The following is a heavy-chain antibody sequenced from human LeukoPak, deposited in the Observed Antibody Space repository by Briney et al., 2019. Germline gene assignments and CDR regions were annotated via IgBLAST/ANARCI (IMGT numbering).Heavy chain of an antibody. J-gene: IGHJ4*02. D-gene: IGHD3-10*01. CDR1: GGSFSGYY. V-gene: IGHV4-34*01. Sequence: SETLSLTCAVYGGSFSGYYWSWIRQPPGKGLEWIGEINHSGSTNYNPSLKSRVTISVDTSKNQFSLKLSSVTAADTAVYYCARAPRLDYYGSGSYRYFDYGGQGTLVTVSS. CDR2: INHSGST. CDR3: ARAPRLDYYGSGSYRYFDY.